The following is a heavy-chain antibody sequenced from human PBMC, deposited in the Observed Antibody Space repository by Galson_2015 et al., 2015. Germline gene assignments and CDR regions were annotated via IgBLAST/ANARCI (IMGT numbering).Heavy chain of an antibody. D-gene: IGHD1-26*01. Sequence: SVKVSCKASGYTFTRYAIHWVRQAPGQRLEWMGWINAGNGNTKYSQKFQGRVTITRDTSASTAYMELSGLRSEDTAVYYCARESVIYSGSYIYWGQGTLVTVSS. CDR2: INAGNGNT. V-gene: IGHV1-3*01. J-gene: IGHJ4*02. CDR3: ARESVIYSGSYIY. CDR1: GYTFTRYA.